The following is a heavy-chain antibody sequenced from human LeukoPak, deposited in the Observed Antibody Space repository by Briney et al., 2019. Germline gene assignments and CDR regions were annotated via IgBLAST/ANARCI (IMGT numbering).Heavy chain of an antibody. V-gene: IGHV3-11*04. CDR1: GFTFSDYY. J-gene: IGHJ4*02. CDR3: ARDGYSYGYDPHPVDY. Sequence: GGSLRLSCAASGFTFSDYYMSWIRQAPGKGLEGVSYISSSGSIIYYADSVKGRFTISRDNAKNSMYLQMNSLRAEDTAVYYCARDGYSYGYDPHPVDYWGQGTLVTVSS. D-gene: IGHD5-18*01. CDR2: ISSSGSII.